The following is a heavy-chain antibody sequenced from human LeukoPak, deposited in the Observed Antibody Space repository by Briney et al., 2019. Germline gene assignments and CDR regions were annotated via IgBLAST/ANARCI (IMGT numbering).Heavy chain of an antibody. CDR2: ISSSGSTI. V-gene: IGHV3-48*04. CDR1: GFTFSSYS. D-gene: IGHD4-17*01. CDR3: ARDHGRTVTISHYWYFDL. Sequence: PGGSPRLSCAASGFTFSSYSMNWVRQAPGKGLEWVSYISSSGSTIYYADSVKGRFTISRDNAKNSLYLQMNSLRAEDTAVYYCARDHGRTVTISHYWYFDLWGRGTLVTVSS. J-gene: IGHJ2*01.